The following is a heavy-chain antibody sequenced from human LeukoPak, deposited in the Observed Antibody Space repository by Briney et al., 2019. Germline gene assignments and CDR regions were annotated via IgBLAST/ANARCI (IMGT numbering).Heavy chain of an antibody. CDR3: ARSPFLRGVITHFEP. J-gene: IGHJ5*02. D-gene: IGHD3-10*01. Sequence: GGSLRLSCAASGFTFKTYSMNWVRQAPGKGLEWVSYISYGSRTIYYADSVKGRFTISRDDARNSLDLQLSNLRDGDTAVYYCARSPFLRGVITHFEPWGQGPLVTVSS. CDR2: ISYGSRTI. V-gene: IGHV3-48*02. CDR1: GFTFKTYS.